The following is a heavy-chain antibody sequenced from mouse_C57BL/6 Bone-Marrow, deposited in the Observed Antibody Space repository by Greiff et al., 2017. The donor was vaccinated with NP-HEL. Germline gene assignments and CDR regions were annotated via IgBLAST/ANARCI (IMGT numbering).Heavy chain of an antibody. Sequence: EVKLVESGGGLVKPGGSLKLSCAASGFTFSDYGMHWVRQAPEKGLEWVAYISSGSSTIYYADTVKGRFTISRDNAKNTLFLQMTSLRSEDTAMYYCARPDYSNYEGFLGMDYWGQGTSVTVSS. J-gene: IGHJ4*01. CDR2: ISSGSSTI. CDR3: ARPDYSNYEGFLGMDY. D-gene: IGHD2-5*01. V-gene: IGHV5-17*01. CDR1: GFTFSDYG.